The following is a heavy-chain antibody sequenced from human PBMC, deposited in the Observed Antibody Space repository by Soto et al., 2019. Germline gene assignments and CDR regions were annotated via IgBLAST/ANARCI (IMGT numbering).Heavy chain of an antibody. CDR2: IYYSGST. D-gene: IGHD5-12*01. V-gene: IGHV4-31*03. CDR3: ARGGMATIWEFDY. CDR1: GGSISSGGYD. Sequence: PSETLSLTCTVAGGSISSGGYDWSWIGQHPGKGLEWIGYIYYSGSTYYNPSLKSRVTMSVDTSTNQFSLQLSSVTAADTAVYYCARGGMATIWEFDYWGQGTLVTVS. J-gene: IGHJ4*02.